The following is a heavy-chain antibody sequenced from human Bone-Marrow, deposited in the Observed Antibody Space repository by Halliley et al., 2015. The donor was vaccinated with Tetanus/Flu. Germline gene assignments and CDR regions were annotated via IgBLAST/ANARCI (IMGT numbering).Heavy chain of an antibody. J-gene: IGHJ4*02. V-gene: IGHV4-61*07. D-gene: IGHD2-15*01. Sequence: EWIGGFSFSGSTNYHPPLEWRVTISADTSKNQFYLKLTSVTAADTAVYFCARRYGGNFAFWGQGTRVTVSS. CDR2: FSFSGST. CDR3: ARRYGGNFAF.